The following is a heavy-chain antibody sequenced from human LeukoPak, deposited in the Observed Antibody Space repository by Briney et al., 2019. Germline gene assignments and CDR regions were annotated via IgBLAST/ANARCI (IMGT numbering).Heavy chain of an antibody. V-gene: IGHV4-4*07. Sequence: SETLSLTCTVSGGSISSYYWSWIRQPAGKGLEWIGRIYTSGSTNYNPSLKSRVTMSVDTSKNQFSLKLSSVTAADTAVYYCARDRRGSGWYASDIWGQGTMVTVSS. CDR2: IYTSGST. J-gene: IGHJ3*02. CDR3: ARDRRGSGWYASDI. CDR1: GGSISSYY. D-gene: IGHD6-19*01.